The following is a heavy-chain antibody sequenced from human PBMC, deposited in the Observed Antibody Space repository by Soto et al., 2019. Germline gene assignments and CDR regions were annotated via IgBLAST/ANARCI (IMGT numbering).Heavy chain of an antibody. J-gene: IGHJ4*02. CDR3: ARAVYYYGSGSYYIDY. CDR2: IYYSGST. D-gene: IGHD3-10*01. Sequence: SETLSLTCTVPGGSISIYYWSWIRHPPGKGLEWIGYIYYSGSTNYNPSLKSRVTISVDTSKNQFSLKLSSVTAADTAVYYCARAVYYYGSGSYYIDYWGQGTLVTVSS. CDR1: GGSISIYY. V-gene: IGHV4-59*01.